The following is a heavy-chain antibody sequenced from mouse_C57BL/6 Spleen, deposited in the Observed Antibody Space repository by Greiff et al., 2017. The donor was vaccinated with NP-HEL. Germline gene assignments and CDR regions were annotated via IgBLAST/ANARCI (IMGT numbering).Heavy chain of an antibody. V-gene: IGHV3-6*01. D-gene: IGHD1-1*01. CDR2: ISYDGSN. J-gene: IGHJ1*03. CDR1: GYSITSGYY. Sequence: EVKLMESGPGLVKPSQSLSLTCSVTGYSITSGYYWNWIRQFPGNKLEWMGYISYDGSNNYNPSLQNRISITRDTSKNQFFLKLNSVTTEDTATYYCARDTTVVDWYFDVWGTGTTVTVSS. CDR3: ARDTTVVDWYFDV.